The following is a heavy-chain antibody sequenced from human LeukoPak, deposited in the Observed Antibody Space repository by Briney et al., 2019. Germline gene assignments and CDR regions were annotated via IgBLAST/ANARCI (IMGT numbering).Heavy chain of an antibody. D-gene: IGHD6-13*01. CDR3: ARGERGILTAGLRFDY. CDR1: GFTFSSYS. V-gene: IGHV3-21*01. CDR2: ISSTSTYI. J-gene: IGHJ4*02. Sequence: GGSLRLSCAASGFTFSSYSMNWVRQAPGKGLEGVSSISSTSTYIYYADSVKGRFTVSRDNAKNSLYLQMNSLRVEDTAVYYCARGERGILTAGLRFDYWGQGTLVAVSS.